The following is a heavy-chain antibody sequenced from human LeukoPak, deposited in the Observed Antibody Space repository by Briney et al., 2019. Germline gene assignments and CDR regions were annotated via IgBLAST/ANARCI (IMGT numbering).Heavy chain of an antibody. CDR2: IYSGSST. J-gene: IGHJ6*03. D-gene: IGHD3-10*01. V-gene: IGHV3-53*01. CDR3: ARVPYGNYHYYYMDV. CDR1: GFTVGTNY. Sequence: PGGSLRLSCVASGFTVGTNYMSWVRQAPGKGLEWVSLIYSGSSTYYANSVKGRFTISRDNSKNTVYLQMNSLRAEDTAVYYCARVPYGNYHYYYMDVWGKGTTVTVSS.